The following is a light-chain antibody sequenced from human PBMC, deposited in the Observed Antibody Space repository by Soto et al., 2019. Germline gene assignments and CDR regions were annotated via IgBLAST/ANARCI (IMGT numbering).Light chain of an antibody. CDR1: QSVSSY. CDR3: QQYGSSPRT. CDR2: GAS. Sequence: EIVMTQSPATLSVSPGERATLSCRASQSVSSYLAWYQQRPGQPPRLLLYGASTRAAGIPARFSGSGSGTDFTLTISRLEPEDFAVYYCQQYGSSPRTFGQGTKVDI. J-gene: IGKJ1*01. V-gene: IGKV3-20*01.